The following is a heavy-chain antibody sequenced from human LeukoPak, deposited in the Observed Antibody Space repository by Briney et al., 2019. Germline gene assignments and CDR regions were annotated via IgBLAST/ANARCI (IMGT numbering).Heavy chain of an antibody. CDR2: INPTTGGT. V-gene: IGHV1-2*02. CDR1: GYTFTGYY. D-gene: IGHD6-13*01. CDR3: ARAGIAAADLLFDY. J-gene: IGHJ4*02. Sequence: ASVKVSCKASGYTFTGYYIHWVRQAPGQGLEWLGWINPTTGGTKYAQKFEGRVTMTRDTSITTAYMEVNRLRSDDTAVYYCARAGIAAADLLFDYWGQGTLVTVSS.